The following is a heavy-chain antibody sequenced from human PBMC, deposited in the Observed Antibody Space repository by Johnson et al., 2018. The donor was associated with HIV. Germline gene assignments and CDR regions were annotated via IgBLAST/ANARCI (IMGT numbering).Heavy chain of an antibody. D-gene: IGHD7-27*01. V-gene: IGHV3-74*01. CDR1: GFTFSSYW. J-gene: IGHJ3*02. CDR2: VTGSGGTS. Sequence: EVQLVESGGGLVQPGGSLRLSCAASGFTFSSYWMHWVRQAPGKGLEWVSSVTGSGGTSYYADSVKGRFTISRDNSKNTLYLQMNSLRAEDTAVYYCARRTVSELGDAFDIWGQGTMVTVSS. CDR3: ARRTVSELGDAFDI.